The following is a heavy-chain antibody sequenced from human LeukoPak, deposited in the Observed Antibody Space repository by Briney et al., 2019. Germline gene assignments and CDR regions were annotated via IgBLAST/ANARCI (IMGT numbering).Heavy chain of an antibody. CDR2: IYHSGST. CDR3: ARDVGYGSGSYYHYGMDV. Sequence: SETLSLTCAVSGGSISSSNWWSWVRQPPGKGLEWIGEIYHSGSTNYNPSLKSRVTISVDKSKNQFSLKLSSVTAADTAVYYCARDVGYGSGSYYHYGMDVWGQGTTVTVSS. D-gene: IGHD3-10*01. V-gene: IGHV4-4*02. J-gene: IGHJ6*02. CDR1: GGSISSSNW.